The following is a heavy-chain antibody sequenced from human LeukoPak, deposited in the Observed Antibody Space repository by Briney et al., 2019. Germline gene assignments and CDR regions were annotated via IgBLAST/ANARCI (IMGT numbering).Heavy chain of an antibody. Sequence: SQTLSLTCAVSGGSISSGGYSWSWIRQPPGKGLEWIGYIYHSGSTYYNPSLKSRVTISVDRSKNQFPLKLSSVTAADTAVYYCARGGPLWNYFDYWGQGTLVTVSS. D-gene: IGHD3-3*01. J-gene: IGHJ4*02. CDR1: GGSISSGGYS. CDR2: IYHSGST. V-gene: IGHV4-30-2*01. CDR3: ARGGPLWNYFDY.